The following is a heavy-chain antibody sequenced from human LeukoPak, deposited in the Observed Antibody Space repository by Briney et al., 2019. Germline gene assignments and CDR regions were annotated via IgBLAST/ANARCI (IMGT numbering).Heavy chain of an antibody. CDR2: IYYSGST. Sequence: SETLSLTCTVSGGSISSYYWSWIRQPPGKGLEWIGYIYYSGSTNYNPSLKSRVTISVDTSKNQFSLRLSSVTAADTAVYYCASAHSSGWYLRAFDIWGQGTMVTVSS. CDR3: ASAHSSGWYLRAFDI. D-gene: IGHD6-19*01. V-gene: IGHV4-59*01. CDR1: GGSISSYY. J-gene: IGHJ3*02.